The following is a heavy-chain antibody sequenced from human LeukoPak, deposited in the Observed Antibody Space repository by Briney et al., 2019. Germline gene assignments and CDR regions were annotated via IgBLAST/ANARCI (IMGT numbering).Heavy chain of an antibody. CDR3: ARVRRTASPFYFDY. D-gene: IGHD1-14*01. CDR2: INHSGSI. Sequence: SETLSLTCAVYGGSFSGYYWSWIRQPPGKGLEWIGEINHSGSINYNPSLKSRVTISVDTSKNQFSLKLSSVTAADTAVYYCARVRRTASPFYFDYWGQGTLVTVSS. V-gene: IGHV4-34*01. CDR1: GGSFSGYY. J-gene: IGHJ4*02.